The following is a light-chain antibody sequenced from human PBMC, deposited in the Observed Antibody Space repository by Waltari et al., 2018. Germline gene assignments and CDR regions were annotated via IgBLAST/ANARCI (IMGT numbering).Light chain of an antibody. Sequence: EIVMTQSPATLSVSPGDRATLSCRASQSVSSNLAWYQQKPGQAPRLLIYGASTRATGIPARFSGSGSGTEFTLTISSLQSEDFVVYYCQQYNSWPYTFGQGTKLEIK. V-gene: IGKV3-15*01. CDR3: QQYNSWPYT. J-gene: IGKJ2*01. CDR2: GAS. CDR1: QSVSSN.